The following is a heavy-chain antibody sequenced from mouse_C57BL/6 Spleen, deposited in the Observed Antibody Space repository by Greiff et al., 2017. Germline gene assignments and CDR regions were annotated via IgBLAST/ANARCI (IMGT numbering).Heavy chain of an antibody. CDR2: ISSGGSYT. D-gene: IGHD1-1*01. J-gene: IGHJ4*01. CDR1: GFTFSSYG. V-gene: IGHV5-6*01. Sequence: EVKLMESGGDLVKPGGSLKLSCAASGFTFSSYGMSWVRQTPDKRLEWVATISSGGSYTYYPDSVKGRFTISRDNAKNTLYLQMSSLKSEDTAMYYCARHPATTVVDAMDYWGQGTSVTVSS. CDR3: ARHPATTVVDAMDY.